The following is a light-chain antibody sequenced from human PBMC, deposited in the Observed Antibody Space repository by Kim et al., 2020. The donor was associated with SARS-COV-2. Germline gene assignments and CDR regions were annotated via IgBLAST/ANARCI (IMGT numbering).Light chain of an antibody. J-gene: IGLJ2*01. CDR3: QAWDSSTGV. Sequence: MAPAQTASITGSVDKVGDKYACWYQQKPGQSPVLVIYQDSKRPSGIPERFSGSNSGNTATLTISGTQAMDEADYYCQAWDSSTGVFGGGTQLTVL. V-gene: IGLV3-1*01. CDR1: KVGDKY. CDR2: QDS.